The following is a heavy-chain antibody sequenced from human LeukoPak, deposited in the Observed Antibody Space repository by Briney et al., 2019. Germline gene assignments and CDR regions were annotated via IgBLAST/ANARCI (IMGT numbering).Heavy chain of an antibody. CDR3: ARDRIGWVHYYDSSGYFYFDY. CDR2: IYYSGST. CDR1: GGSISSSSYY. Sequence: SETLSLTCTVSGGSISSSSYYWGWIRQPPGKGLEWIGSIYYSGSTYYNPSLKSRVTISVDTSKNQFSLKLSSVTAADTAVYYCARDRIGWVHYYDSSGYFYFDYWGQGTLVTVSS. D-gene: IGHD3-22*01. V-gene: IGHV4-39*07. J-gene: IGHJ4*02.